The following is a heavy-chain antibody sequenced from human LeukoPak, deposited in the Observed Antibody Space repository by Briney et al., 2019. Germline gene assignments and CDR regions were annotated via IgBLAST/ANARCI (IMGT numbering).Heavy chain of an antibody. D-gene: IGHD3-10*01. CDR1: SFTFNEYS. Sequence: GVSLRLSCAASSFTFNEYSMKWMPQAPGKGREGVTSINCSSTYIYYTDPVKGRFTIYRDNAYNSLYLQTNSLRAEDTAVYYCVRERFHGSGAPKFDFWGQGTLLTVSS. V-gene: IGHV3-21*01. J-gene: IGHJ4*02. CDR3: VRERFHGSGAPKFDF. CDR2: INCSSTYI.